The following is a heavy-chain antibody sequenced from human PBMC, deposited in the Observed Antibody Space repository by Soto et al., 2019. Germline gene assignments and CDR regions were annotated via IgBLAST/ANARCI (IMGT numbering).Heavy chain of an antibody. CDR1: GFTFSNAW. CDR3: TRDPENNYYGSGSYLP. D-gene: IGHD3-10*01. CDR2: IRSKAYGGTT. V-gene: IGHV3-49*04. J-gene: IGHJ4*02. Sequence: PGGSLRLSCAASGFTFSNAWMSWVRQAPGKGLEWVGFIRSKAYGGTTEYAASVKGRFTISRDDSKSIAYLQMNSLKTEDTAVYYCTRDPENNYYGSGSYLPWGQGTLVTVSS.